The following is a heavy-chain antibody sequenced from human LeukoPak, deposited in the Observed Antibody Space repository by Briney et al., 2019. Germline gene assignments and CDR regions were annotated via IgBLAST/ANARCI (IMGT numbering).Heavy chain of an antibody. CDR2: ISSSSSYI. V-gene: IGHV3-21*01. J-gene: IGHJ6*02. Sequence: PGGSLRLSCAASGFTFSSYAMHWVRQAPGKGLEWVSSISSSSSYIYYADSVKGRFTISRDNSKNTLYLQMNSLRAEDTAVYYCARQLDSYYYYGMDVWGQGTTVTVSS. CDR1: GFTFSSYA. D-gene: IGHD6-13*01. CDR3: ARQLDSYYYYGMDV.